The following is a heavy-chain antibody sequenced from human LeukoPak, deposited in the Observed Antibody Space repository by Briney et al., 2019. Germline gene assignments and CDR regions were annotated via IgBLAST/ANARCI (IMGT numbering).Heavy chain of an antibody. CDR1: GGSFSGYY. CDR2: INHSGST. J-gene: IGHJ3*02. CDR3: ARGLYYYDSSGYSDDAFDI. Sequence: PSETLSLTCAVSGGSFSGYYWSWIRQPPGKGLEWIGEINHSGSTNYNPSLKSRVTISVDTSKNQFSLKLSSVTAADTAVYYCARGLYYYDSSGYSDDAFDIWGQGTMVTVSS. D-gene: IGHD3-22*01. V-gene: IGHV4-34*01.